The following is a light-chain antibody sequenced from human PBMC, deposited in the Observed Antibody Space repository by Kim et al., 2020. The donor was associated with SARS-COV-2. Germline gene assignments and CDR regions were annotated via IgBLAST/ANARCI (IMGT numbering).Light chain of an antibody. V-gene: IGKV3-20*01. CDR2: GAS. CDR3: QQCGSSPPWT. J-gene: IGKJ1*01. Sequence: EVVLTQSPGTLSLSPGERATLSCRASESISANYLAWYQQKPGQAPRLLIYGASSRATGIPDRFSGSGSGTDFTLTISRLEPEDFAVYYCQQCGSSPPWTFGQGTKVDIK. CDR1: ESISANY.